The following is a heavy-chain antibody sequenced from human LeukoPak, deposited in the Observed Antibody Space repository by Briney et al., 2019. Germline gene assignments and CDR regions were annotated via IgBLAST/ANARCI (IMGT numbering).Heavy chain of an antibody. CDR1: GGSISSYY. J-gene: IGHJ4*02. CDR2: IYTSGST. D-gene: IGHD3-10*01. Sequence: SETLSLTCTVSGGSISSYYWSWIRQPAGKGLEWIGRIYTSGSTNYNPSLKSRVTMSVDTSKNQFSLKLSSVTAADTAVYYCARHKTVRGFLSFGYWGQGTLVTVSS. V-gene: IGHV4-4*07. CDR3: ARHKTVRGFLSFGY.